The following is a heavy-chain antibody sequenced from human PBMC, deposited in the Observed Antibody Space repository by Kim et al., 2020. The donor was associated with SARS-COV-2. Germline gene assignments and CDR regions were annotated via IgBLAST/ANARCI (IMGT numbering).Heavy chain of an antibody. V-gene: IGHV1-46*01. CDR1: GYTFISYY. Sequence: ASVKVSCKTSGYTFISYYIHWVRQAPGQGLEWMGIINPSGGSTSYAQKFQGRVTVTRDTSTSTVDMEVSSLRSEDTAVYYCARGGAVFGAVIPIYYYYGMDVWGQGTTVTVSS. CDR3: ARGGAVFGAVIPIYYYYGMDV. CDR2: INPSGGST. D-gene: IGHD3-3*01. J-gene: IGHJ6*02.